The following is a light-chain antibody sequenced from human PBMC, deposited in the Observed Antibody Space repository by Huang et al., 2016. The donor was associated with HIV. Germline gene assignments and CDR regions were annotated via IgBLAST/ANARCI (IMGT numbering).Light chain of an antibody. V-gene: IGKV3D-15*01. CDR1: QSVSSN. J-gene: IGKJ4*01. Sequence: EVVMTQSPATLSLSPGERATLSCRASQSVSSNFAWYQQKPGQAPRLLIYGASTGATGIPDRFSGSGSETDFTLTISRLEPEDFAVYYCQQYNNWPLTFGGGTKVEI. CDR2: GAS. CDR3: QQYNNWPLT.